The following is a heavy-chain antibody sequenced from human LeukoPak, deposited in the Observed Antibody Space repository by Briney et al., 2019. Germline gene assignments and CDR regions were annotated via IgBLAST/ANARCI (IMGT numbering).Heavy chain of an antibody. CDR1: GGSFSSGSYY. J-gene: IGHJ6*02. CDR2: IYTSGST. CDR3: ARGYFWSGSRYGMDV. V-gene: IGHV4-61*02. D-gene: IGHD3-3*01. Sequence: SQTLSLTCTVSGGSFSSGSYYWSWIRQPAGKGLEWIGRIYTSGSTNYNPSLKSRVTISVDTSKNQFSLKLSSVTAAHPAVYDCARGYFWSGSRYGMDVWGQGTTVTVSS.